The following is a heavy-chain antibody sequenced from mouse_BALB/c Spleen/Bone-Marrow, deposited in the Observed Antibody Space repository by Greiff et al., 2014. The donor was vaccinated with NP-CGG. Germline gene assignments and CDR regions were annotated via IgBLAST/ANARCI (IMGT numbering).Heavy chain of an antibody. CDR2: IRIKANGYTT. Sequence: EVKLEESGGGLVQPGGSLRLSCATSGFTFTDYYMSWVRQPPGKALEWLGFIRIKANGYTTEYSASVKGRFTISRDNSQSILYLQMNTLRAEDSATYYCARDKNYGSYWYFDVWGAGTTVTVSS. V-gene: IGHV7-3*02. CDR3: ARDKNYGSYWYFDV. CDR1: GFTFTDYY. J-gene: IGHJ1*01. D-gene: IGHD2-1*01.